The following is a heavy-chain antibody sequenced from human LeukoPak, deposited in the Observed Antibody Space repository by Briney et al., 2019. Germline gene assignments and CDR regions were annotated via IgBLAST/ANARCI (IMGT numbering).Heavy chain of an antibody. CDR3: ARENGVGATPGGAFDI. CDR1: GYTFTGYY. CDR2: INPNSGGT. D-gene: IGHD1-26*01. J-gene: IGHJ3*02. V-gene: IGHV1-2*02. Sequence: ASVKVSCKASGYTFTGYYMHWVRQAPGQGLEWMGWINPNSGGTNYAQKFQGRVTITRDTSISTAYMELSRLRSDDTAVYYCARENGVGATPGGAFDIWGQGTMVTVSS.